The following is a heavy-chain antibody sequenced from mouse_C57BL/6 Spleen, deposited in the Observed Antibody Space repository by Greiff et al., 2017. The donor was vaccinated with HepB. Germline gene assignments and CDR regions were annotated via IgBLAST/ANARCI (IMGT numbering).Heavy chain of an antibody. CDR1: GISITTGNYM. CDR3: AREGYYGNHYFDY. CDR2: IYYSGTI. V-gene: IGHV3-5*01. Sequence: EVKLVESGPGLVKPSQTVFLTCTVTGISITTGNYMWSWIRQFPGNKLEWIGYIYYSGTITYNPSLTSRTTITRDTPKNQFFLEMNSLTAEDTATYYCAREGYYGNHYFDYWGQGTTLTVSS. J-gene: IGHJ2*01. D-gene: IGHD2-1*01.